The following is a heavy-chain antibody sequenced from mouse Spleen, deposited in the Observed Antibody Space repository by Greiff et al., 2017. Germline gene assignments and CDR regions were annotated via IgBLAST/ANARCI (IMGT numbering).Heavy chain of an antibody. V-gene: IGHV1-9*01. J-gene: IGHJ2*01. CDR1: GYKFTGYW. D-gene: IGHD4-1*01. CDR3: ARGTTGTCFDY. CDR2: ILPGSGST. Sequence: VQLQQSGAELMKPGASVKLSCKATGYKFTGYWIEWVKQRPGHGLEWIGEILPGSGSTNYNEKFKGRATFTADTSSNPAYMQLSSLTTEDSAIYYCARGTTGTCFDYWGQGTTLTVSS.